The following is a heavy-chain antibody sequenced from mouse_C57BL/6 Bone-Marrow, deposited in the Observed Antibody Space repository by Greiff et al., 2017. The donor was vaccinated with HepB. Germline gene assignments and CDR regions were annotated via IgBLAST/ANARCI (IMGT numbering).Heavy chain of an antibody. J-gene: IGHJ3*01. CDR1: GFNIKDDY. V-gene: IGHV14-4*01. Sequence: EVQLVESGAELVRPGASVKLSCTASGFNIKDDYMHWVKQRPEQGLEWIGWIDPENGDTEYASKFQGKATITADTSSNTAYLQLSSLTSEDTAVYYCTTGYYGSSYPWFAYWGQGTLVTVSA. CDR2: IDPENGDT. CDR3: TTGYYGSSYPWFAY. D-gene: IGHD1-1*01.